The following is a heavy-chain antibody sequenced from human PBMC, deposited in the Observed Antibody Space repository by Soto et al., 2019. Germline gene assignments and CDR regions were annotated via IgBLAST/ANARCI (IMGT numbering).Heavy chain of an antibody. CDR2: ISNSGDYT. Sequence: GGSLRLSCAASGFTFSDYFMSWIRQAPGKGLEWVSYISNSGDYTNYADSVKGRFTISRDNAKNSLFLQMNSLRSEDTAVYYCAREGIAVFDPWGQGTLVTVSS. J-gene: IGHJ5*02. CDR1: GFTFSDYF. D-gene: IGHD6-19*01. V-gene: IGHV3-11*06. CDR3: AREGIAVFDP.